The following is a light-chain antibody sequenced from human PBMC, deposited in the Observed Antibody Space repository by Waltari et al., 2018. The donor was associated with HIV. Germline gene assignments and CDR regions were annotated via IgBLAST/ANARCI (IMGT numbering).Light chain of an antibody. V-gene: IGLV2-14*01. Sequence: QSALTQPASVSGSPGQSITLPCTGTSTDLRNYHSVSWYQHHTGKAPKVISYEVSNRPSGVSSRFSGSISANTASLTISGLQAEDEADYFCTSYISSSSPVFGGGTKVTVL. CDR1: STDLRNYHS. J-gene: IGLJ3*02. CDR2: EVS. CDR3: TSYISSSSPV.